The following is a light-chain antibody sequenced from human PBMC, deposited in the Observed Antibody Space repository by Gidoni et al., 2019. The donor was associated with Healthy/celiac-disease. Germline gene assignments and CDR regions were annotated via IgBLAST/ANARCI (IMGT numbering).Light chain of an antibody. J-gene: IGKJ4*01. CDR2: AAS. V-gene: IGKV1-39*01. CDR1: QSISSY. CDR3: QPSYSTPLT. Sequence: DIQMTQSPSSLSASVGDRVTITCRASQSISSYLNWYQQKPGKAPKLLIYAASRLQSGVPSRFSGSGSGTDFTLTISSLQPGDFSTYFCQPSYSTPLTFGGGTKVEIK.